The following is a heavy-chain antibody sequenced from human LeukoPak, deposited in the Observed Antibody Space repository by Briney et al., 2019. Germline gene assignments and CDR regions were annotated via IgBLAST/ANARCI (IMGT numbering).Heavy chain of an antibody. D-gene: IGHD1-26*01. V-gene: IGHV3-11*06. CDR1: GFTFSDYY. CDR2: ISSSSSDT. CDR3: ARVGATWYFQH. Sequence: GGSLRLSCAASGFTFSDYYLTWIRQAPGRGREWVSYISSSSSDTNYADSVRGRFTISRDNANKSLYLQMNSLRDEDTAVYYCARVGATWYFQHWGQGALVTVSS. J-gene: IGHJ1*01.